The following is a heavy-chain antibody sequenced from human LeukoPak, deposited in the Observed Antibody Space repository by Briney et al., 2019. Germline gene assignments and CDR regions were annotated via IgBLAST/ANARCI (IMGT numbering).Heavy chain of an antibody. CDR2: IKQDGSEK. V-gene: IGHV3-7*01. D-gene: IGHD6-6*01. J-gene: IGHJ4*02. Sequence: GGSLRLSCAASGFTFSSYWMSWVRQAPGKGLEWVANIKQDGSEKYYVDSVKGRFTISRDNAENSLYLQMNSLRDEDTAVFYCTRAKSSSSHLDYWGQGNPGHRLL. CDR1: GFTFSSYW. CDR3: TRAKSSSSHLDY.